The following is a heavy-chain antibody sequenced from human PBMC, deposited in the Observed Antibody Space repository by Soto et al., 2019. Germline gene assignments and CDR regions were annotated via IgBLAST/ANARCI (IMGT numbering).Heavy chain of an antibody. CDR3: AGYYDSSGYYSDWFDP. J-gene: IGHJ5*02. V-gene: IGHV4-61*08. CDR2: IYYSGST. Sequence: PSETLSLTCTVSGGSISSGGYYWSWIRQHPGKGLEWVGYIYYSGSTNYNPSLKSRVTISVDTSKNQFSLKLSSVTAADTAVYHCAGYYDSSGYYSDWFDPWGQGTLVTVSS. D-gene: IGHD3-22*01. CDR1: GGSISSGGYY.